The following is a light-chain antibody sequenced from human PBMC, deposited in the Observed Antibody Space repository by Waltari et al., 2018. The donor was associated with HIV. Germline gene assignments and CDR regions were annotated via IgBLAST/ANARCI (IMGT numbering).Light chain of an antibody. CDR3: SSYTRSSTYV. Sequence: QSALTQPASVSGSPGQSITISCTGTSSDVGTYNFVSWYQQHPGTAPKLMIYDVSKRPSGVSNRFSGSKSGNTASLTISGLQAEDEADYYCSSYTRSSTYVFGTGTKVTVL. V-gene: IGLV2-14*03. J-gene: IGLJ1*01. CDR2: DVS. CDR1: SSDVGTYNF.